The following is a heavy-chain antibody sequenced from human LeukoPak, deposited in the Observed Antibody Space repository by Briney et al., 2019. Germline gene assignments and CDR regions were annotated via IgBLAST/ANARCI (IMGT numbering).Heavy chain of an antibody. D-gene: IGHD3-22*01. J-gene: IGHJ3*02. CDR3: ARDPYYENAFDI. CDR1: GYTFTAFY. CDR2: MNPNSGNT. Sequence: ASVKVSCKASGYTFTAFYIHWVRQATGQGLEWMGWMNPNSGNTGYAQKFQGRVTITRNTSISTAYMELSSLRSEDTAVYYCARDPYYENAFDIWGQGTMVTVSS. V-gene: IGHV1-8*03.